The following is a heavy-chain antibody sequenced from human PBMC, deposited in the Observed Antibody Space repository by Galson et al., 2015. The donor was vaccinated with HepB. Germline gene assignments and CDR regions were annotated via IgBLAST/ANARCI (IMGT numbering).Heavy chain of an antibody. D-gene: IGHD3-10*01. J-gene: IGHJ5*02. CDR2: INSDGSST. CDR1: GFTFSSYW. CDR3: ARDIRGCHVWFGEPP. V-gene: IGHV3-74*01. Sequence: SLRLYCEASGFTFSSYWMHWVRQAPGKGLVWVSRINSDGSSTSYADSVKGRFTISRDNAKNTLYLQMNSLRAEDTAVYYCARDIRGCHVWFGEPPWGQGTLVTVSS.